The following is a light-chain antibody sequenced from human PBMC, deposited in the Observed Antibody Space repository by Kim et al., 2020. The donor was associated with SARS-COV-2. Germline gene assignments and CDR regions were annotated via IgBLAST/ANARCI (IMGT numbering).Light chain of an antibody. J-gene: IGKJ2*02. Sequence: AIRMTQSPSSFSASTGDRVTITCRASQGISSYLAWYQQKPGKAPKLLIYAASTLQSGVPSRFSGTGSGTDFTLTISCLQSEDFASYYCQQYYDYPCTFGQGTKLEI. CDR2: AAS. CDR3: QQYYDYPCT. CDR1: QGISSY. V-gene: IGKV1-8*01.